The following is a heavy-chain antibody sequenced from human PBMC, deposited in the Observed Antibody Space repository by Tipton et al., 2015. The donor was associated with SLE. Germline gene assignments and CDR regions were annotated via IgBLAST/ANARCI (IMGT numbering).Heavy chain of an antibody. CDR2: IHHSGST. J-gene: IGHJ4*02. V-gene: IGHV4-38-2*02. D-gene: IGHD5-24*01. Sequence: TLSLTCTVSGFSISSAYYWGWIRQPPGKGLEWIGSIHHSGSTYYNPSLRGRVTISVDTSNNQFSLKLNSVTAADTAVYYCAIYNLGRRYFDYWGRGALVTVSS. CDR1: GFSISSAYY. CDR3: AIYNLGRRYFDY.